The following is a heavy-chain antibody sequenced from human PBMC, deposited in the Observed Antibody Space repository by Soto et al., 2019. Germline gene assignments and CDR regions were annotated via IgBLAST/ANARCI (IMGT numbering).Heavy chain of an antibody. CDR3: ARISPYYYGSGSYYDY. CDR1: GYIFTYRY. J-gene: IGHJ4*02. V-gene: IGHV1-45*02. D-gene: IGHD3-10*01. CDR2: IIPYNGNT. Sequence: VASVKVSCKASGYIFTYRYLYWVRQAPGQALEWMGWIIPYNGNTNYAQKFQDRFSTTRESSLSTVYMDPVDTATYYCARISPYYYGSGSYYDYWGQGTLVTVSS.